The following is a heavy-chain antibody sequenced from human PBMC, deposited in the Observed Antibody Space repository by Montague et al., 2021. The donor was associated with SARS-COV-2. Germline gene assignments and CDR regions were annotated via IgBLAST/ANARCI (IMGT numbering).Heavy chain of an antibody. V-gene: IGHV4-34*01. CDR2: INHRGST. D-gene: IGHD3-3*01. Sequence: SETLSLTCAVYGGTFSAHSWSWVRQSPGKGLEWIGEINHRGSTTYMSSLKSRVTMSVDTSKNQFSLKLSSVTAADTAMYYCARGGLAGGDYDIWGCSYASALDYWGQGTMVTVSS. CDR3: ARGGLAGGDYDIWGCSYASALDY. CDR1: GGTFSAHS. J-gene: IGHJ4*02.